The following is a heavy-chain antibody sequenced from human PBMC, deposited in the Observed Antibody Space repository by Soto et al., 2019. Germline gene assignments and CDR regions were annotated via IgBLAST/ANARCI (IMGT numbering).Heavy chain of an antibody. CDR1: GFIFSSYS. D-gene: IGHD2-15*01. Sequence: EVQLVESGGGLVQPGGSLRLSCAASGFIFSSYSMNWVRQAPGKGLEWVSYISSSSDTIYYADSVKSRFTISRDNAKNSLYLQMNSLRAEDTAVYYCASDPRYCSGGNCYSSYYYYYMDLWGIGTTVTFSS. CDR3: ASDPRYCSGGNCYSSYYYYYMDL. V-gene: IGHV3-48*01. CDR2: ISSSSDTI. J-gene: IGHJ6*03.